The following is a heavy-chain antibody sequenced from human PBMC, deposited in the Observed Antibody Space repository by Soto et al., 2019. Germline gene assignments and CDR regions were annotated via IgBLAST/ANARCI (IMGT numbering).Heavy chain of an antibody. CDR2: IYYSGST. Sequence: SETLSLTCTVSGGSISSSSYYWGWIRQPPGKGLEWIGSIYYSGSTYYNPSLKSRVTISVDTSKNQFSLKLSSVTAADTAVYYCARHASSSGWYGAFDIWGQGTMVTVSS. V-gene: IGHV4-39*01. CDR3: ARHASSSGWYGAFDI. CDR1: GGSISSSSYY. J-gene: IGHJ3*02. D-gene: IGHD6-19*01.